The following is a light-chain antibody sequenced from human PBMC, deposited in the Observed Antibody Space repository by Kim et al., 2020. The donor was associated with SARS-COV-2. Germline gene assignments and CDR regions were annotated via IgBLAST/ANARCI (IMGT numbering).Light chain of an antibody. CDR2: EVS. J-gene: IGLJ2*01. CDR1: SSDVGSYNL. Sequence: QSALTQPASVSGSPGQSITISCTGTSSDVGSYNLVSWYQQHPGKAPKLMIYEVSKRPSGVSNRFSGSKSGNTASLTISGLQAEDEADYYCCSYAGSFGGGTQLTVL. CDR3: CSYAGS. V-gene: IGLV2-23*02.